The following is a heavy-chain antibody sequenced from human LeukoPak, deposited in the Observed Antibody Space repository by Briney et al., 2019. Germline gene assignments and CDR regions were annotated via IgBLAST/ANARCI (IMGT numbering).Heavy chain of an antibody. Sequence: GGSLRLSCADPGFTFSSYAMSWVRQAPGKGLEWVSAISGSGGSTYSAASVKGRSTTSGNNSKNTLYLQMNSRRAEDTAVYYCAKEKEAGAIGYWGQGTLVTVSS. CDR3: AKEKEAGAIGY. CDR1: GFTFSSYA. J-gene: IGHJ4*02. V-gene: IGHV3-23*01. CDR2: ISGSGGST. D-gene: IGHD1-26*01.